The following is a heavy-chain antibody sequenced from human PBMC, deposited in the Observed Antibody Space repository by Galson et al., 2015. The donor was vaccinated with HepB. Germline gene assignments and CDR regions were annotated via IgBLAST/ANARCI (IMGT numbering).Heavy chain of an antibody. Sequence: SVKVSCKASGFPFTSYGITWVRQAPGQGLEWMGCIIPYNGNTNYAQNLQDRVTMTTDTSTGTVYMELRNLRSDDTAVYYCTRGPYNWNYFDFWGQGTLLTVSS. D-gene: IGHD1-20*01. V-gene: IGHV1-18*04. CDR3: TRGPYNWNYFDF. J-gene: IGHJ4*02. CDR2: IIPYNGNT. CDR1: GFPFTSYG.